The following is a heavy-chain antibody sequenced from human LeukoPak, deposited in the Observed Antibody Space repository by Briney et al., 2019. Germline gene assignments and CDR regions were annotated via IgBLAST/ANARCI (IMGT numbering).Heavy chain of an antibody. V-gene: IGHV4-31*03. J-gene: IGHJ5*02. Sequence: PSQTLSLTCTVSGGSISSGGYYWSWIRQHPGKGLEWIGYIYYSGSTYYNPSLKSRVSISVDTSKNQFSLRLTSLTAADTAVYYCAISADGYWFDPWGQGTLVTVSS. CDR1: GGSISSGGYY. D-gene: IGHD5-24*01. CDR2: IYYSGST. CDR3: AISADGYWFDP.